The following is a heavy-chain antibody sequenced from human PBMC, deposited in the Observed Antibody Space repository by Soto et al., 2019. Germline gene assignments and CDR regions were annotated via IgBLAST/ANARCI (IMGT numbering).Heavy chain of an antibody. CDR3: ARHKKISDRQNYFDY. J-gene: IGHJ4*02. Sequence: GESLKISCKASGYSFTTYWIGWVRQMPGKGLEWMGIIYPGDSDTRYSPSFQGQVTISADKSISTAYLQWSSLKASDTAMYYCARHKKISDRQNYFDYRGQGSQVTVSS. CDR2: IYPGDSDT. D-gene: IGHD6-6*01. CDR1: GYSFTTYW. V-gene: IGHV5-51*01.